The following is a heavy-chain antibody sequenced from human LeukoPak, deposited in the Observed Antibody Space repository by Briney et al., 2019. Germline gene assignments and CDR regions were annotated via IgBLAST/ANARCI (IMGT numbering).Heavy chain of an antibody. V-gene: IGHV4-59*01. J-gene: IGHJ4*02. D-gene: IGHD1-26*01. Sequence: PSETLSLTCTVSGGSISSYYWSWIRQPPGKGLEWIGYIYYSGSTNYNPSLKSRVTISVDTSKNQFSLKLSSVTAADTAVYYCASSKSIGGATPFDYWGPGTLVTVSS. CDR1: GGSISSYY. CDR2: IYYSGST. CDR3: ASSKSIGGATPFDY.